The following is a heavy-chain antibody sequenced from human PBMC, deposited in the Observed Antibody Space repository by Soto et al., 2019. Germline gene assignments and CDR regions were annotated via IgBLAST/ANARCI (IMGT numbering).Heavy chain of an antibody. D-gene: IGHD6-19*01. CDR3: VRDFRGAVAGSEFDH. CDR1: GYPFHNYW. V-gene: IGHV3-74*03. J-gene: IGHJ4*02. CDR2: INGAGDTT. Sequence: EVQLVESGGGLVQPGGSLRLSCAASGYPFHNYWMHWVRQAPGKGLVWVSRINGAGDTTTYADSVRGRFIVSRDNAENTVYLQMNSLRADDTGVYYCVRDFRGAVAGSEFDHWGQGTLVTVSS.